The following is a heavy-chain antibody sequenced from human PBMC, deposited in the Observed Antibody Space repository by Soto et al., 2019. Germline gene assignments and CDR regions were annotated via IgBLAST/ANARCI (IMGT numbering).Heavy chain of an antibody. CDR3: AKGGLYCSSTSCYTGGYYYYYYGMDV. J-gene: IGHJ6*02. CDR2: ISGSGGST. Sequence: WSLRLSCAASGFTFSSYAMSWVRQAPGKGLEWVSAISGSGGSTYYADSVKGRFTISRDNSKNTLYLQMNSLRAEDTAVYYCAKGGLYCSSTSCYTGGYYYYYYGMDVWGQGTTVTGLL. V-gene: IGHV3-23*01. D-gene: IGHD2-2*02. CDR1: GFTFSSYA.